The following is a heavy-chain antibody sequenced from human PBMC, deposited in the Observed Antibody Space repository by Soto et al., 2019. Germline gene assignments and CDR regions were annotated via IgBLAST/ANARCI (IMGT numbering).Heavy chain of an antibody. CDR3: ARTYYYGSGSSDY. CDR1: GGSISSGDYY. D-gene: IGHD3-10*01. V-gene: IGHV4-30-4*01. J-gene: IGHJ4*02. CDR2: IYYSGIT. Sequence: QVQLQESGPGLVKPSQTLSLTCTVSGGSISSGDYYWSWIRQPPGKGLEWIGYIYYSGITSYNPSIKRRVTISVDTSKNQFSLKLSSVTAADTAVYYCARTYYYGSGSSDYWGQGTLVTVSS.